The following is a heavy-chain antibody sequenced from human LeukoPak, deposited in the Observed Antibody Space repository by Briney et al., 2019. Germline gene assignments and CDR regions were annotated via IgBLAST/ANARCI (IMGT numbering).Heavy chain of an antibody. Sequence: ASVKVSCKASGYTFTGYYMHWVRQAPGQGLEWMGWINPNSGGTNHAQKFQGRVTMTRDTSISTAYMELSRLRSDDTAVYYCARDQRGYAMTRYWGQGTLVTVSS. CDR2: INPNSGGT. V-gene: IGHV1-2*02. D-gene: IGHD5-12*01. CDR3: ARDQRGYAMTRY. J-gene: IGHJ4*02. CDR1: GYTFTGYY.